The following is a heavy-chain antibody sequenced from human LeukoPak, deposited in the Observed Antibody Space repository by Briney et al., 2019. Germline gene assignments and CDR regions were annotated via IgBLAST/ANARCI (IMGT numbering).Heavy chain of an antibody. D-gene: IGHD3-10*01. CDR1: GFTFNDYA. CDR2: ISWNSGSI. Sequence: GGSLRLSCAASGFTFNDYAVHWVRQAPGKGLEWVSGISWNSGSIGYADSVKGRFTISRDNAKNSLYLQMNSLRAEDTAVYYCARGAYGSGSYGDNWFDPWGQGTLVTFSS. J-gene: IGHJ5*02. V-gene: IGHV3-9*01. CDR3: ARGAYGSGSYGDNWFDP.